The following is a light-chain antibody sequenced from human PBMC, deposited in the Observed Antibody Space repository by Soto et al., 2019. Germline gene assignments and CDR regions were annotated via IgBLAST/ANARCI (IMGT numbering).Light chain of an antibody. CDR2: GYN. J-gene: IGLJ3*02. CDR1: SSNIGSNT. Sequence: QSVLTQPPSASGTPGQRVTISCSGSSSNIGSNTVNWYQQLPGTAPKLLTYGYNQRPSGVPDRISGSKSGTSASLAISGLQSEHEADYFCAAWDDSLKGPVFGGGTKLTVL. CDR3: AAWDDSLKGPV. V-gene: IGLV1-44*01.